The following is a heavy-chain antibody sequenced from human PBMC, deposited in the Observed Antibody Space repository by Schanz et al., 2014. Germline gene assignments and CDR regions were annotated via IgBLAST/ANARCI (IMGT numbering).Heavy chain of an antibody. J-gene: IGHJ4*02. CDR1: GFTFSDYY. V-gene: IGHV3-11*06. CDR2: ISSSSSYT. Sequence: QVQLVESGGGLVKPGGSLRLSCVASGFTFSDYYMSWIRQAPGKGLEWVSYISSSSSYTNYADSVRGRFIISRDNSQNTLYLQMSSLRIEDTAVYYCAKDLPAVAVAPLMTGLYDSWGQGTLVTVSS. CDR3: AKDLPAVAVAPLMTGLYDS. D-gene: IGHD6-19*01.